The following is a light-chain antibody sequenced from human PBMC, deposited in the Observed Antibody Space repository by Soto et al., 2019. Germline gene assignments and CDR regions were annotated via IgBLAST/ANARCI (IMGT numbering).Light chain of an antibody. Sequence: EIVLTQSPATLSLSPGERATLSCRASQSISSYLAWYQQKPGQAPRLLFYDASIRAAGIPARFSGSGSGTDFTLTISSLEAEDLADYYYQQRRDWPRTFGRGTKLEIK. CDR3: QQRRDWPRT. J-gene: IGKJ2*01. CDR1: QSISSY. CDR2: DAS. V-gene: IGKV3-11*01.